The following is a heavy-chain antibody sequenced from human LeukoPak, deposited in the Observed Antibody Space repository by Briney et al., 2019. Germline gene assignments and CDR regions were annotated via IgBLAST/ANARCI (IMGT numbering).Heavy chain of an antibody. J-gene: IGHJ4*02. CDR2: ISYDGSNK. V-gene: IGHV3-30*18. CDR3: AKDIGIAAASGFDY. D-gene: IGHD6-13*01. Sequence: GGSLRLSCAASGFTFSSYGMHGVRQAPGKGLEWVAVISYDGSNKYYADSVKGRFTISRDNSKNTLYLQMNSLRAEDTAVYYCAKDIGIAAASGFDYWGQGTLVTVSS. CDR1: GFTFSSYG.